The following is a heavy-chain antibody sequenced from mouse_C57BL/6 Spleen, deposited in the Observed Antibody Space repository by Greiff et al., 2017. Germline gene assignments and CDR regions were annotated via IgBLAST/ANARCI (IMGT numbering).Heavy chain of an antibody. CDR3: ASAGTGQRRLRWYFDY. CDR2: ILPGSGST. D-gene: IGHD3-2*02. Sequence: VKLQESGAELMKPGASVKLSCKATGYTFTGYWIEWVKQRPGHGLEWIGEILPGSGSTNYNEKFKGKATFTADTSSNTAYMQLSSLPTEDSAIYYCASAGTGQRRLRWYFDYWGQGTTLTVSS. J-gene: IGHJ2*01. V-gene: IGHV1-9*01. CDR1: GYTFTGYW.